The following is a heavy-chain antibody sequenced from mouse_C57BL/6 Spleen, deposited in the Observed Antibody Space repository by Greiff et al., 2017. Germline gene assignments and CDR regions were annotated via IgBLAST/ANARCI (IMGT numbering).Heavy chain of an antibody. CDR2: ISYSGST. D-gene: IGHD1-1*01. Sequence: EVKLMESGPGMVKPSQSLSLTCTVTGYSITSGYDWHWIRHFPGNKLEWMGYISYSGSTNYNPSLKSRISITHATSKNHFFLKLNSVTTEDTATYYCARERGVTTVVATRYFCVWGTGTTVTVSS. J-gene: IGHJ1*03. V-gene: IGHV3-1*01. CDR1: GYSITSGYD. CDR3: ARERGVTTVVATRYFCV.